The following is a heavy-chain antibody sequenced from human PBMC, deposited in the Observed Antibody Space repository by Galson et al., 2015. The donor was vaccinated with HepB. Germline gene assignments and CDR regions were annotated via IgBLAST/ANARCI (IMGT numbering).Heavy chain of an antibody. Sequence: SLRLSCAASGFTFSSYAMAWVRQAPGQGLDWVSTIAGSGGSTYFADSVKGRFTISRDNSKNTLYLQMNSLRAGDTAVYYCARQGTFSDSSGYYGAFDFWGQGTMVTVSS. CDR1: GFTFSSYA. CDR3: ARQGTFSDSSGYYGAFDF. CDR2: IAGSGGST. V-gene: IGHV3-23*01. J-gene: IGHJ3*01. D-gene: IGHD3-22*01.